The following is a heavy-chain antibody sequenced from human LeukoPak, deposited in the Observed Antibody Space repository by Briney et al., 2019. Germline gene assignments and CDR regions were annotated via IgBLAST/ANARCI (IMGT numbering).Heavy chain of an antibody. CDR2: ISYDGSNK. J-gene: IGHJ6*03. D-gene: IGHD3-22*01. V-gene: IGHV3-30*01. Sequence: GGSLRLSCAASGFTFSSYAMHWVRQAPGKGLEWVAVISYDGSNKYYADSVKGRFTISRDNSKNTLYLQMNSLRAEDTAVYYCARDFDSSVNYYYYYMDVWGKGTTVTVSS. CDR3: ARDFDSSVNYYYYYMDV. CDR1: GFTFSSYA.